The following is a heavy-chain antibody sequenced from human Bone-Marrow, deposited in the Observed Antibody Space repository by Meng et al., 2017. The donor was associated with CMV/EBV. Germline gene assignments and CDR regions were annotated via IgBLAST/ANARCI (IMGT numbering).Heavy chain of an antibody. D-gene: IGHD2-2*01. CDR2: ISSSSSYI. CDR3: ARDNIVVVPAAPAYYYYGMDV. CDR1: GFTFSSYS. Sequence: GESLKISCAASGFTFSSYSMNWVRQAPGKGLEWVSSISSSSSYIYYADSVKGRFTISRDNAKNSLYLQMNSLGAEDTAVYYCARDNIVVVPAAPAYYYYGMDVWGQGTTVTVSS. J-gene: IGHJ6*02. V-gene: IGHV3-21*01.